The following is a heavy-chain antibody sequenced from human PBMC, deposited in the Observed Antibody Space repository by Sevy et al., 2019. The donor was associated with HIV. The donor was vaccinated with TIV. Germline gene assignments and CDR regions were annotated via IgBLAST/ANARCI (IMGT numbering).Heavy chain of an antibody. CDR2: ISGSSSYM. D-gene: IGHD6-19*01. CDR3: ARSIAVAGGDAFDI. V-gene: IGHV3-21*01. CDR1: GFTFSSYS. J-gene: IGHJ3*02. Sequence: GGSLRLSCAASGFTFSSYSMNWVRQAPGKGLEWVSTISGSSSYMHYADSVKGRFTISRDNAKNSLYLQMNSLRAEDTAVYYSARSIAVAGGDAFDIWGQETMVTVSS.